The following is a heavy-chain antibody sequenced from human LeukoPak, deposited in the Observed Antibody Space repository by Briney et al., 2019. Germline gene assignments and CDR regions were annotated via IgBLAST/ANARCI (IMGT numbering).Heavy chain of an antibody. V-gene: IGHV1-18*04. CDR2: ISAYNGNT. J-gene: IGHJ4*02. CDR3: ARVGITFGGVIDPDY. CDR1: GYTFTSYG. D-gene: IGHD3-16*02. Sequence: ASVKVSCKASGYTFTSYGISWVRQAPGQGLECMGWISAYNGNTNYAQKLQGRVTMTTDTSTSTAYMELRSLRSDDTAVYYCARVGITFGGVIDPDYWGQGTLVTVSS.